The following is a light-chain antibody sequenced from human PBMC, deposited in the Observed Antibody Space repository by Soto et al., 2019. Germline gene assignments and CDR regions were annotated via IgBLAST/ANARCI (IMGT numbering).Light chain of an antibody. V-gene: IGKV3-20*01. Sequence: EVVLTQSPGTLSLSPGERATLSCRASQSFSSSYLAWYQQKPGQAPRLLIYGASNRATGLPDRFSGSGSGTDFTLTISRLEPEEFAVYFCQYYGSSPGFGPGTKVDIK. CDR2: GAS. CDR3: QYYGSSPG. CDR1: QSFSSSY. J-gene: IGKJ3*01.